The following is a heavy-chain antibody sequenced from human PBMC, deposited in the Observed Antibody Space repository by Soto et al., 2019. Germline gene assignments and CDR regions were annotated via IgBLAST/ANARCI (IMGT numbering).Heavy chain of an antibody. CDR2: ISVYNGFT. CDR3: AREFEGQSSSWPFDY. D-gene: IGHD6-13*01. Sequence: QVQLVQSGAEVKKPGASVRVSCRASGYTFPTYGIAWVRQAPGQGLEWMGWISVYNGFTHYAQKFRGRVTVTAETSTSTVYMELRSLNYDDTAVYYCAREFEGQSSSWPFDYWGQGTLVTVSS. CDR1: GYTFPTYG. V-gene: IGHV1-18*01. J-gene: IGHJ4*02.